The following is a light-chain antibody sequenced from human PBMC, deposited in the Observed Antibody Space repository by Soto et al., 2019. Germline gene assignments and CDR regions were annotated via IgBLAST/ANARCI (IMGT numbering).Light chain of an antibody. CDR1: QTVGRNY. V-gene: IGKV3-20*01. Sequence: EIVLTQSPGTLSLSPGERATLSCRASQTVGRNYLAWYQQKPGQAPRLLIYGASSRATGIPDRFSGSGSGTDFTLTISRLEPEDFAVYYCQQYAISPPFTFAQGTKLEI. J-gene: IGKJ2*01. CDR3: QQYAISPPFT. CDR2: GAS.